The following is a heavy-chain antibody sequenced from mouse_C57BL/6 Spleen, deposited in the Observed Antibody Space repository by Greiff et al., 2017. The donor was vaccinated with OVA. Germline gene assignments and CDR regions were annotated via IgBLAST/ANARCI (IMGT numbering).Heavy chain of an antibody. CDR3: ARWGYYGSSSYFDY. CDR2: IFPGSGST. D-gene: IGHD1-1*01. J-gene: IGHJ2*01. Sequence: VQLQQSGPELVKPGASVKISCKASGYTFTDYYINWVKQRPGQGLEWIGWIFPGSGSTYYNEKFKGKATLTVDKSSSTAYMLLSSLTSEDSAVYFCARWGYYGSSSYFDYWGQGTTLTVSS. V-gene: IGHV1-75*01. CDR1: GYTFTDYY.